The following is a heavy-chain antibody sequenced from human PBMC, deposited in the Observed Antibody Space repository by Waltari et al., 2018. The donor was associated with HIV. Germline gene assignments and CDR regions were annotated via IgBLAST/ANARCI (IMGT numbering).Heavy chain of an antibody. CDR2: IIPISDTT. V-gene: IGHV1-69*01. CDR3: ASGVEMATTGDY. CDR1: GGTFSSYA. J-gene: IGHJ4*02. Sequence: QVQLVQSGAEVKKPGSSVKVSCKASGGTFSSYAFSWVRQAPGQGLEWMGGIIPISDTTHYEQNFQGRVTITADESTSTAYMELSSLRSEDTAVYYCASGVEMATTGDYWGQGTMVTVSS. D-gene: IGHD2-8*01.